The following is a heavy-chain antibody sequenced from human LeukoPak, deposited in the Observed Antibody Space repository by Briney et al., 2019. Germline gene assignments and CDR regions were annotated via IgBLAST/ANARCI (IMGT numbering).Heavy chain of an antibody. CDR3: ARAFRILTTVNTYYYYGMDV. CDR2: ISAYNGNT. D-gene: IGHD4-17*01. Sequence: ASVKVSCKASGYTFTSYGISWVRQAPGQGLEWMGWISAYNGNTNYAQKFQGRVTMTTDTSTSTAYMELRSLRSDDTAVYYCARAFRILTTVNTYYYYGMDVWGQGTTVTVSS. CDR1: GYTFTSYG. J-gene: IGHJ6*02. V-gene: IGHV1-18*01.